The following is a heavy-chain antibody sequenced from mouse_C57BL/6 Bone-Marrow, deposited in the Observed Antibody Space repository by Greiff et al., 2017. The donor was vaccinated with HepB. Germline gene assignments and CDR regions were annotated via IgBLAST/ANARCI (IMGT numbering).Heavy chain of an antibody. J-gene: IGHJ2*01. CDR3: ARERGSPYFDY. CDR1: GYAFSSSW. Sequence: VQLQQSGPELVKPGASVKISCKASGYAFSSSWMNWVKQRPGKGLEWIGRIYPGDGDTNYNGKFKGKATLTADKSSSTAYMQLSSLTSEDSAVYFCARERGSPYFDYWGQGTTLTVSS. V-gene: IGHV1-82*01. CDR2: IYPGDGDT.